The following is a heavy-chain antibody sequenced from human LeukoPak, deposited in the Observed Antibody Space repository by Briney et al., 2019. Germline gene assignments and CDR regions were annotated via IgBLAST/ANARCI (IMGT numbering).Heavy chain of an antibody. CDR1: GFTFSDYY. V-gene: IGHV3-11*04. D-gene: IGHD6-6*01. J-gene: IGHJ4*02. CDR2: ISSSGSTI. Sequence: GGSLRLSCAASGFTFSDYYMSWIRQAPGKGLEWVSYISSSGSTIYYADSVKGRFTISRDNAKNSLYLQMNSLRAEDTAVYYCARDQRGQLVPDAIFDYWGQGTLVTVSS. CDR3: ARDQRGQLVPDAIFDY.